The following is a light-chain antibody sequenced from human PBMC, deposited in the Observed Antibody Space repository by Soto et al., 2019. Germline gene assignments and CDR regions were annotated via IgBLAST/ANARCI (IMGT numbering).Light chain of an antibody. CDR2: AAS. Sequence: TQSPSSVSASVGDRVTITCRASQGISSWLAWYQQKPGQAPRLLIYAASSRATGIPDRFSGSGSGTDFTLTISRLEPEDFAVYYCQQYGSSPFTFGGGTKVDIK. J-gene: IGKJ4*01. V-gene: IGKV3-20*01. CDR3: QQYGSSPFT. CDR1: QGISSW.